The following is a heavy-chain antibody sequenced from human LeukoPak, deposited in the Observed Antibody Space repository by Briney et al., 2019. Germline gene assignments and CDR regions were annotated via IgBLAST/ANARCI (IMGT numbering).Heavy chain of an antibody. Sequence: GGSLRLSCAASGFTFSDYSINWVRQAPGKGLEWVSSINPTSTSIYYADAVKGRFIISRDNPKRSLFLQMNSLTAEDTALYYRVRLRRNSDRSGYYYYYNYWGQGILVTVSS. CDR2: INPTSTSI. CDR1: GFTFSDYS. J-gene: IGHJ4*02. D-gene: IGHD3-22*01. V-gene: IGHV3-21*01. CDR3: VRLRRNSDRSGYYYYYNY.